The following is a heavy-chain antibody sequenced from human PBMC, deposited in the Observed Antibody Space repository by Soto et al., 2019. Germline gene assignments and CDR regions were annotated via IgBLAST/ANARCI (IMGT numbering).Heavy chain of an antibody. Sequence: LKISCKGSGYSFHNNWIGWVRQMPVKGLEWMGIIHPGESDSRYSPSFQGQVTMSVDKSINTAYLQWSSLKASDTAMYYCARRDSSGFPDYWGQGTLVTVSS. CDR1: GYSFHNNW. D-gene: IGHD3-22*01. J-gene: IGHJ4*02. CDR3: ARRDSSGFPDY. V-gene: IGHV5-51*01. CDR2: IHPGESDS.